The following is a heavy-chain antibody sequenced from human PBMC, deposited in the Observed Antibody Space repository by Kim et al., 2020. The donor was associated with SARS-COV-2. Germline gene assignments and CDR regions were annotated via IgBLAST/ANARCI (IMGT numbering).Heavy chain of an antibody. CDR1: GFTFSSYA. J-gene: IGHJ4*02. D-gene: IGHD1-26*01. V-gene: IGHV3-30-3*01. CDR2: ISYDGSNK. Sequence: GGSLRLSCAASGFTFSSYAMHWVRQAPGKGLEWVAVISYDGSNKYYADSVKGRFTISRDNSKNTLYLQMNSLRAEDTAVYYCARSGSYRSAFDYWGQGTL. CDR3: ARSGSYRSAFDY.